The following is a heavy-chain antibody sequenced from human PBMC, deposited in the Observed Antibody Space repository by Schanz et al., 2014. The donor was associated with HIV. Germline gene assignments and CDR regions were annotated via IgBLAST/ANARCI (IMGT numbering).Heavy chain of an antibody. CDR3: ARGRSGYCSGGSCPYGRYYFDY. CDR2: IVPIFGTT. CDR1: GGAFRIYA. J-gene: IGHJ4*02. D-gene: IGHD2-15*01. Sequence: QVQLVQSGAEVKKPGSSVKVSCKTFGGAFRIYAMSWVRQAPGQGLEWMGGIVPIFGTTNYAQRFQGRVSITADESTSTAYMELSRLRSDDTAVYYCARGRSGYCSGGSCPYGRYYFDYWGQGTLVTVSS. V-gene: IGHV1-69*01.